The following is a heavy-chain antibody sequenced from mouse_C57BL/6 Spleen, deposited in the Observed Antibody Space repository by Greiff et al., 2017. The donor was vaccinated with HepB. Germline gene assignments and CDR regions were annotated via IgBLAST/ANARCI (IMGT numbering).Heavy chain of an antibody. CDR2: IDPETGGT. Sequence: VQLQQSGAELVRPGASVTLSCKASGYTFTDYEMHWVKQTPVHGLEWIGAIDPETGGTAYNQKFKSKATLTVDKSSSTAYMQLSSLTSEDSAVYYCARDDYDWYFDVWGTGTTVTVSS. CDR1: GYTFTDYE. CDR3: ARDDYDWYFDV. D-gene: IGHD2-4*01. J-gene: IGHJ1*03. V-gene: IGHV1-15*01.